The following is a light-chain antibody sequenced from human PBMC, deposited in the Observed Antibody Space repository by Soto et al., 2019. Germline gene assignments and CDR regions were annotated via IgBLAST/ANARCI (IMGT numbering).Light chain of an antibody. CDR1: SSDVGSYNL. CDR2: EGS. Sequence: ALTQPASVSGSPGQSITISCTGTSSDVGSYNLVSWYQQHPGKAPKLMIYEGSKRPSGVSNRFSGSKSGNTASLTISGLQAEDEADYYCCSYAGSSTVVFGGGTKVTVL. J-gene: IGLJ2*01. CDR3: CSYAGSSTVV. V-gene: IGLV2-23*01.